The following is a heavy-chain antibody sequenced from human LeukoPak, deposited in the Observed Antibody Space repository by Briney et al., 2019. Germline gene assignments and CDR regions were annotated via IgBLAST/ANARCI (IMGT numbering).Heavy chain of an antibody. Sequence: GGSLRLSCAASGFTFSNYALTWVRQAPGKGLEWVSAISASGDSTYYVASVKGRFTISRDNSKNTLYLQMNSLRAEDTAVYYCSVYYDFWSGYYENDAFDIWGQGTMVTVSS. CDR1: GFTFSNYA. CDR2: ISASGDST. D-gene: IGHD3-3*01. V-gene: IGHV3-23*01. CDR3: SVYYDFWSGYYENDAFDI. J-gene: IGHJ3*02.